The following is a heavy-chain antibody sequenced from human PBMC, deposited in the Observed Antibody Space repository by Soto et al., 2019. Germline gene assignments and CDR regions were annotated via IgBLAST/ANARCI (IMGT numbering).Heavy chain of an antibody. D-gene: IGHD3-9*01. CDR3: ARSSTGYYDILTGRVNWFDP. V-gene: IGHV1-69*13. Sequence: SVKVSCKASGGTFSSYAISWVRQAPGQGLEWMGGIIPIFGTANYAQKFQGRVTITADESTSTAYMELSSLRSEDTAVYYCARSSTGYYDILTGRVNWFDPWGQGTLVTVS. J-gene: IGHJ5*02. CDR2: IIPIFGTA. CDR1: GGTFSSYA.